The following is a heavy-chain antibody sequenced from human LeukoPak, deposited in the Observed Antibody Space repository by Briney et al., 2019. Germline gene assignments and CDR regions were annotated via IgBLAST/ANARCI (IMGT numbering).Heavy chain of an antibody. J-gene: IGHJ6*04. V-gene: IGHV3-7*03. Sequence: GGSLRLSCAASGFTFSSFWMSWVRQAPGKGLEWVANIKQDGSEKYYVDSVKGRFTISRDNAKNSLYLQMNSLRAEDTAVYYCARDVAVAGTANYYYYYGVDVWGKGTTVTVSS. CDR2: IKQDGSEK. CDR3: ARDVAVAGTANYYYYYGVDV. CDR1: GFTFSSFW. D-gene: IGHD6-19*01.